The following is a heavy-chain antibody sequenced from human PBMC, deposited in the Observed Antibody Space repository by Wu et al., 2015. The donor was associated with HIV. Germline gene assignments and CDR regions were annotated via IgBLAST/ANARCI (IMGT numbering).Heavy chain of an antibody. D-gene: IGHD3-10*01. CDR2: INPNSGGT. V-gene: IGHV1-2*02. J-gene: IGHJ4*02. CDR3: ARLTTLLLVGFGESITYFDY. CDR1: GYTFTGYY. Sequence: QVQLVQSGAEVKKPGASVKVSCKASGYTFTGYYMHWVRQAPGQGLEWMGWINPNSGGTNYAQKFQGRVTMTRDTSISTAYMELSRLRSDDTAVYYCARLTTLLLVGFGESITYFDYVGPGNAGPPSP.